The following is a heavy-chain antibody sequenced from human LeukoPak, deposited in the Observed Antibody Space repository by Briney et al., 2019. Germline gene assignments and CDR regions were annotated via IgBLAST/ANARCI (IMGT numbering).Heavy chain of an antibody. CDR1: GYTFTTYG. D-gene: IGHD2-2*01. CDR2: ISGYDGNT. Sequence: ASVKVSCKASGYTFTTYGISWVRQAPGQGLEWMGWISGYDGNTKYAQKLQGRVTMTTDTFTSTAYMELRSLRSDDTAVYYCARDCSTSCYWFDPWGQGTLVTVAS. CDR3: ARDCSTSCYWFDP. V-gene: IGHV1-18*01. J-gene: IGHJ5*02.